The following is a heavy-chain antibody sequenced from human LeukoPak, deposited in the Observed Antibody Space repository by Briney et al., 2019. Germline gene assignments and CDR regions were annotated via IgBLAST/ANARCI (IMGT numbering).Heavy chain of an antibody. J-gene: IGHJ3*02. CDR2: VREDGAEK. CDR1: GFIFNKYW. D-gene: IGHD3-22*01. Sequence: GGSLRLSCTASGFIFNKYWMSWVRQAPGKGLEWVATVREDGAEKYYVDSVKGRITISRDNAKNTLYLQMNSLRAEDTAVYYCARGGFSMPDYYDSSGYYYGAFDIWGQGTMVTVSS. CDR3: ARGGFSMPDYYDSSGYYYGAFDI. V-gene: IGHV3-7*01.